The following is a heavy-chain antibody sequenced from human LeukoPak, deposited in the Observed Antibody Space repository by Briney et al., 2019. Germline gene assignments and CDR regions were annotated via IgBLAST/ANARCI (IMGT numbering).Heavy chain of an antibody. CDR1: GFTVSSNY. D-gene: IGHD4-23*01. V-gene: IGHV3-11*01. Sequence: GGSLRLSCAASGFTVSSNYMSWVRQAPGKGLEWVSYISSSGSTIYYADSVKGRFTISRDNAKNSLYLQMNSLRAEDTAVYYCARAYGGPATGCGMDVWGQGTTVTVSS. J-gene: IGHJ6*02. CDR2: ISSSGSTI. CDR3: ARAYGGPATGCGMDV.